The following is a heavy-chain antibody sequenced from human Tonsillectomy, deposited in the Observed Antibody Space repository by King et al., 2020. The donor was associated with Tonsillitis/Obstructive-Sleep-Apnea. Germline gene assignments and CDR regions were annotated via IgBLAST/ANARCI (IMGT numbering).Heavy chain of an antibody. CDR3: TTEWGRYSTSWYYFDY. Sequence: VQLVESGGGLVNPGGALRLSCAASGFTFSSARMSWGRHAPGEGLEWGGRIKNKTSGGATDYAAPVKGRFTISRDDSKNTLDLQMNSLKTEDTAVYYCTTEWGRYSTSWYYFDYWGQGTLVTVSS. V-gene: IGHV3-15*01. D-gene: IGHD6-13*01. CDR2: IKNKTSGGAT. CDR1: GFTFSSAR. J-gene: IGHJ4*02.